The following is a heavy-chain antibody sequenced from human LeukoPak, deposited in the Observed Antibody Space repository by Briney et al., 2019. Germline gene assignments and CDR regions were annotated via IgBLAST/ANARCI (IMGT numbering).Heavy chain of an antibody. V-gene: IGHV4-34*01. J-gene: IGHJ4*02. CDR1: GGSFSGYY. CDR2: INHSGST. D-gene: IGHD1-26*01. CDR3: ARGLDSTFDY. Sequence: SETLSLTCAVYGGSFSGYYWSWIRQPPGKGLEWSGEINHSGSTNYNPSLKSRVTISVDTSKKQFSLKLSSVTAADTAVYYCARGLDSTFDYWGQGTLVTVSS.